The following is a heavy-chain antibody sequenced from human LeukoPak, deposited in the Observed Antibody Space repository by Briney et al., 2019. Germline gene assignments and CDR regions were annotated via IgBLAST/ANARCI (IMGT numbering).Heavy chain of an antibody. Sequence: GGSLRLSCAAAGFTFNNYAMSWVSQAPGKVLEWVSGIGGGDTHYADSVKGRFTISRDDSKNTVDLQMSSLRAHDTAVYYCAKDGQSFNSIWDYFDSWGQGTLVTASS. V-gene: IGHV3-23*01. CDR2: IGGGDT. CDR1: GFTFNNYA. D-gene: IGHD6-19*01. CDR3: AKDGQSFNSIWDYFDS. J-gene: IGHJ4*02.